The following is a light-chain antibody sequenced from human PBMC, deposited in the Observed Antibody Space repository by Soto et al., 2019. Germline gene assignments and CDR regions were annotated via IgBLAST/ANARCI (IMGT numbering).Light chain of an antibody. Sequence: EIVLTQSPATLSLSPGERATLSCRASQSVTKSLAWYQQKPGQAPRLLIYGASSRATGIPVRFSGSGSGTEFTLTISSLQSEDFAVYYCQQYNNWPLTFGQRTRLEIK. CDR3: QQYNNWPLT. CDR2: GAS. V-gene: IGKV3-15*01. J-gene: IGKJ5*01. CDR1: QSVTKS.